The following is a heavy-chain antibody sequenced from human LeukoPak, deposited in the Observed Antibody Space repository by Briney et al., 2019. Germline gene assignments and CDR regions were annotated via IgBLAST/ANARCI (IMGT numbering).Heavy chain of an antibody. V-gene: IGHV3-33*08. Sequence: GGSLRLSCAVSGFNFRDHWKHWVSQAPGKGLEWVAVIWYDGSNKYYADSVKGRFTISRDNSKNTLYLQMNSLRAEDTAVYYCARQVAVADCFDYWGQGTLVTVSS. CDR2: IWYDGSNK. CDR3: ARQVAVADCFDY. J-gene: IGHJ4*02. CDR1: GFNFRDHW. D-gene: IGHD6-19*01.